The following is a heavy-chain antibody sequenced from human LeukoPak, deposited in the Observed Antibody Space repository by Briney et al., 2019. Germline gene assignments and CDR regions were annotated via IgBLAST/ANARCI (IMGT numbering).Heavy chain of an antibody. V-gene: IGHV4-30-2*01. Sequence: SETLSLTCTVSGGALSSGGYYWTWIRQPPGKGLEWIGNIYHSGTPYYNPSLKSRVTLSVDRSKNQFSLKMTSVTAADTAVYYCARDPTYYLRYGYFDSWGQGTLVTVSS. CDR1: GGALSSGGYY. CDR2: IYHSGTP. CDR3: ARDPTYYLRYGYFDS. J-gene: IGHJ4*02. D-gene: IGHD1-26*01.